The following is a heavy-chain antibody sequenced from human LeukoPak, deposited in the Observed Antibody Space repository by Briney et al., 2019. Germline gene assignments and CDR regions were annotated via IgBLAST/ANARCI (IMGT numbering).Heavy chain of an antibody. J-gene: IGHJ4*02. CDR2: IYYSGST. V-gene: IGHV4-59*01. CDR1: GGSISSYY. CDR3: AISSHPARYYFDY. D-gene: IGHD6-6*01. Sequence: SETLSLTCTVSGGSISSYYWSWIRQPPGKGLEWIGYIYYSGSTNYNPSLRSRVTISVDTSKNQFSLKLSSVTAADTAVYYCAISSHPARYYFDYWGQGTLVTVSS.